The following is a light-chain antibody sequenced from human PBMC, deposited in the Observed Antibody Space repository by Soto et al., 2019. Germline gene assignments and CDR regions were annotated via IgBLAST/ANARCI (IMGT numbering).Light chain of an antibody. J-gene: IGKJ4*01. V-gene: IGKV1-5*03. CDR3: QQYNSYT. CDR1: QSISSW. Sequence: DIQMTQSPSTLSASVGDRVTITCRASQSISSWLAWYQQKPGKAPKLLIYKASSLESGVPSRLSGSGSGTEFTLTISRLQPDDFATYYCQQYNSYTFGGGTKVDIK. CDR2: KAS.